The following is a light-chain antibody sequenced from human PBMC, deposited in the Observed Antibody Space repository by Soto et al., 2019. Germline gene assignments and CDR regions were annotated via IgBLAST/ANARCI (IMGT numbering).Light chain of an antibody. V-gene: IGKV4-1*01. Sequence: DIVMTQSPDSLAVSLGERATINCKSSQSILYSSNNKNYLTWYQQKPGQPPKLLIYCASTRESGVPDRFTGSGSGTDFTLTISSLQAEDVAVYYCQQYFSNPRTFGGGTKVEIK. CDR2: CAS. CDR3: QQYFSNPRT. CDR1: QSILYSSNNKNY. J-gene: IGKJ4*01.